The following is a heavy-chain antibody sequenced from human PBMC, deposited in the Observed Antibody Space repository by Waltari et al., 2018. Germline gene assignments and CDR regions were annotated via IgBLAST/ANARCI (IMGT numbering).Heavy chain of an antibody. CDR2: IYTSGST. CDR3: ARSGYYTYLDY. Sequence: QVQLQESGPGLVKPSQTLSPTCPVSGGSISSGSYYWSWIRQAAGKGLEWIGYIYTSGSTNYNPSLKSRVTISVDTSKNQFSLKLSSVTAADTAVYYCARSGYYTYLDYWGQGTLVTVSS. D-gene: IGHD3-3*01. CDR1: GGSISSGSYY. J-gene: IGHJ4*02. V-gene: IGHV4-61*09.